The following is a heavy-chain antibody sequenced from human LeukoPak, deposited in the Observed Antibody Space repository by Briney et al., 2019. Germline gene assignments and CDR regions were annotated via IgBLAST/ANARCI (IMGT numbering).Heavy chain of an antibody. CDR3: ARDSGSSSWEYDY. D-gene: IGHD6-13*01. V-gene: IGHV1-2*02. Sequence: GASVKVSCKASGYTFTGYYIHWVRQAPGQGLEWMGWINPNGGGTTYAQKFQGRITMTRDTSISTAYMELTRLTSDDTAVYYCARDSGSSSWEYDYWGQGALVTVSS. J-gene: IGHJ4*02. CDR1: GYTFTGYY. CDR2: INPNGGGT.